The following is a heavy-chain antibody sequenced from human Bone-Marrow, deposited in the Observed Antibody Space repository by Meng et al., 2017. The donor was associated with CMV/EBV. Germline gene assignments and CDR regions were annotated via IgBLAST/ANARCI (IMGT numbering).Heavy chain of an antibody. J-gene: IGHJ6*02. CDR2: IWYDGSNK. CDR1: GFTFSSYG. V-gene: IGHV3-33*06. Sequence: GGSLRLSCAASGFTFSSYGMHWVRQAPGKGLEWVAVIWYDGSNKYYADSGKGRFTISRDNSKNTLYLQMNSLRAEDTAVYYCAKVVYSGPKPFSYYYDSSGYYYGNYGMDVWGQGTTVTVSS. CDR3: AKVVYSGPKPFSYYYDSSGYYYGNYGMDV. D-gene: IGHD3-22*01.